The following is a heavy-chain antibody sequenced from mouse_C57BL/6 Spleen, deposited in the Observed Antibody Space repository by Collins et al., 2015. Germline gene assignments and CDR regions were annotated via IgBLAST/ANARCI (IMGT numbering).Heavy chain of an antibody. Sequence: QVQLQQPGAELVKPGASVKMSCKASGYTFTSYNMHWVKQTPGQGLGWIGAIYPGNGDTSYNQKFKGKATLTADKSSSTAYMQLSSLTSEDSAVYYCARLDYRYDSYWGQGTTLTVSS. J-gene: IGHJ2*01. V-gene: IGHV1-12*01. CDR2: IYPGNGDT. D-gene: IGHD2-14*01. CDR3: ARLDYRYDSY. CDR1: GYTFTSYN.